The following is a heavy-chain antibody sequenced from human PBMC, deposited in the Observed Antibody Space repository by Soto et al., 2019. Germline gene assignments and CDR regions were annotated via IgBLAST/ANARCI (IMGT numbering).Heavy chain of an antibody. CDR2: ISSSGSTI. V-gene: IGHV3-11*01. Sequence: GGSLRLSCAASGFTFSDYYMSWIRQAPGKGLEWVSYISSSGSTIYYADSVKGRFTISRDNAKNSLYLQMNSLRVEDTAVYYCASANWNDDAFDIWGQGTMVTVSS. CDR3: ASANWNDDAFDI. D-gene: IGHD1-1*01. CDR1: GFTFSDYY. J-gene: IGHJ3*02.